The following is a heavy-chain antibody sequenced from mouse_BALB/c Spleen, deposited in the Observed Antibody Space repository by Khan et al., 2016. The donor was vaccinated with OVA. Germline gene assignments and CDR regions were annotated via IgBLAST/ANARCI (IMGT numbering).Heavy chain of an antibody. CDR1: GYSFTSYW. Sequence: VQLKESGTVLARPGASVKMSCKASGYSFTSYWMHWVKQRPGQGLEWIGAIYPGNSDTRYNQKFKGQANLTAVTSASTAYMDLSSLTNEDSAVYYCTRSYDSYYFDYGGQGTTLTGSS. J-gene: IGHJ2*01. V-gene: IGHV1-5*01. D-gene: IGHD2-4*01. CDR2: IYPGNSDT. CDR3: TRSYDSYYFDY.